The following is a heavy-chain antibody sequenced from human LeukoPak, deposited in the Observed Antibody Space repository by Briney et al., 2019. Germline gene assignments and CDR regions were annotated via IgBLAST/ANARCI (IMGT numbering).Heavy chain of an antibody. V-gene: IGHV1-69*01. CDR2: IIPIFGTA. CDR1: GGTFSSYA. J-gene: IGHJ2*01. D-gene: IGHD2-2*01. CDR3: ARVNVVVPAAMRGWYFDL. Sequence: APVKVSCKASGGTFSSYAISWVRRAPGQGLEWMGGIIPIFGTANYAQKFQGRVTITADESTSTAYMELSSLRSEDTAVYYCARVNVVVPAAMRGWYFDLWGRGTLVTVSS.